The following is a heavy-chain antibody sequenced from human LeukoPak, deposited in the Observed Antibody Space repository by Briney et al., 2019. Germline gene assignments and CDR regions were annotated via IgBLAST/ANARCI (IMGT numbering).Heavy chain of an antibody. Sequence: GGSLRLSCAASGFTVSSNYMSWVRQAPGKGLEWVSVIYSGGSTYYADSVKGRFTISRDNSKNTLFLQMNSLREEDTAVYYCAKESYGSGKVDPWGQGALVTVSS. V-gene: IGHV3-53*01. CDR3: AKESYGSGKVDP. CDR2: IYSGGST. D-gene: IGHD3-10*01. J-gene: IGHJ5*02. CDR1: GFTVSSNY.